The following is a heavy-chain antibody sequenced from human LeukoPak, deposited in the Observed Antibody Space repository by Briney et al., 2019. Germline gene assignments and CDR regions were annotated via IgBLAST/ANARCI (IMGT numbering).Heavy chain of an antibody. Sequence: GRSLRLSCAASGFTFSSYAMHWVGQAPGKGLEWVAVISYDGSNKYYADSVKGRFTISRDNSKNTLYLQMNSLRAEDTAVYYCARARTRSYDYFDYWGQGTLVTVSS. D-gene: IGHD3-16*02. CDR2: ISYDGSNK. CDR1: GFTFSSYA. J-gene: IGHJ4*02. CDR3: ARARTRSYDYFDY. V-gene: IGHV3-30-3*01.